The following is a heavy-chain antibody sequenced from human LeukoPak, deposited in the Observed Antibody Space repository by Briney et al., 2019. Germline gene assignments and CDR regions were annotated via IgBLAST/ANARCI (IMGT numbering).Heavy chain of an antibody. CDR3: ASVFEVYRTFDI. V-gene: IGHV4-30-2*01. CDR1: GGSISSGGYY. D-gene: IGHD2-8*01. J-gene: IGHJ3*02. CDR2: IYHSGST. Sequence: SETLSLTCTVSGGSISSGGYYWSWIRQPPGKGLEWIGYIYHSGSTYYNPSLKSRVTISVDRSKNQFSLKLSSVTAADTAVYYCASVFEVYRTFDIWGQGTMVTVSS.